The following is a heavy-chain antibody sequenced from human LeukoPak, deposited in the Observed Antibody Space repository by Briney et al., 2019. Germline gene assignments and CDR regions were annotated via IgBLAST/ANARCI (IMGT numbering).Heavy chain of an antibody. CDR2: TYYRSKWYN. D-gene: IGHD2-15*01. CDR1: GDSVSSNSAA. V-gene: IGHV6-1*01. CDR3: AREGTGLPRYCSGGSCYSGVVGWGPYYYYYMDV. Sequence: SQTLSLTCAISGDSVSSNSAAWNWIRQSPSRGLEWLGRTYYRSKWYNDYAVSVKSRITINPDTSKNQFPLQLNSVTPEDTAVYYCAREGTGLPRYCSGGSCYSGVVGWGPYYYYYMDVWGKGTTVTVSS. J-gene: IGHJ6*03.